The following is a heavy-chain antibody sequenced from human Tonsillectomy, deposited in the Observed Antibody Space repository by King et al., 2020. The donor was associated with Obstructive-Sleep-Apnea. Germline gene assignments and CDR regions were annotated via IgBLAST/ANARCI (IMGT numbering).Heavy chain of an antibody. CDR1: GYTFSGYY. Sequence: QLVQSGAEVKKPGASVKVSCKASGYTFSGYYMHWVRQAPGQGLEGMGWINPTSGCPNYAQKFQGRVTMTRDSSINKAYMKRSVRRSGDTSVYYCARGGAVASTFWPNCFDPWGQGTQVTVSS. J-gene: IGHJ5*02. V-gene: IGHV1-2*02. CDR3: ARGGAVASTFWPNCFDP. CDR2: INPTSGCP. D-gene: IGHD6-19*01.